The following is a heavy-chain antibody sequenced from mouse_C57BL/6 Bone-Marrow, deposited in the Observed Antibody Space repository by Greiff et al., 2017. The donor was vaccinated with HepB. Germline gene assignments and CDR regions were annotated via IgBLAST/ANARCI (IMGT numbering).Heavy chain of an antibody. CDR1: GFNIKDDY. J-gene: IGHJ2*01. CDR2: IDPENGDT. Sequence: VQLQQSGAELVRPGASVKLSCTASGFNIKDDYMHWVKQRPEQGLEWIGWIDPENGDTEYASKFQGKATITADTSSNTAYLQLSSLTSEDTAVYYWTTGGYYGSSIGYWGQGTTLTVSS. CDR3: TTGGYYGSSIGY. V-gene: IGHV14-4*01. D-gene: IGHD1-1*01.